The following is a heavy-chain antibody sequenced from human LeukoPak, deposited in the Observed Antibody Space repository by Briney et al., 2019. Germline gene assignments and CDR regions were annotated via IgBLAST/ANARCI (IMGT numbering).Heavy chain of an antibody. Sequence: ASVKVSCKASGYTFTSYDINWVRQATGQGLEWMGWMNPNSGNTGYAQKFQGRVTMTRNTSISTAYMELSSQRSEDTAVYYCARETGADYGDYGNWFDPWGQGTLVTVSS. CDR3: ARETGADYGDYGNWFDP. J-gene: IGHJ5*02. V-gene: IGHV1-8*01. D-gene: IGHD4-17*01. CDR2: MNPNSGNT. CDR1: GYTFTSYD.